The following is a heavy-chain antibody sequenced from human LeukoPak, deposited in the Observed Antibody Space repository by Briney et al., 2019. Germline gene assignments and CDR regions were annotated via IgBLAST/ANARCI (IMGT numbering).Heavy chain of an antibody. CDR2: IIPIFGTA. Sequence: ASVKVSCKASGGTFSSYAISWVRQAPGQGLEWMGGIIPIFGTANYAQKFQGRVTITTDESTSTAYMELSSLRSEDTAVYYCARCRDGYNPGYYYYMDVWGKGTTVTVSS. J-gene: IGHJ6*03. CDR3: ARCRDGYNPGYYYYMDV. V-gene: IGHV1-69*05. D-gene: IGHD5-24*01. CDR1: GGTFSSYA.